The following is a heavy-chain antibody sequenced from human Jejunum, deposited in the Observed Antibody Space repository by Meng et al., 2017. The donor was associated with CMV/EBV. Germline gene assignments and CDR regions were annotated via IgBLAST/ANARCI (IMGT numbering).Heavy chain of an antibody. D-gene: IGHD3-16*01. CDR2: IITSGST. Sequence: QVQLQGWGPGVVKPSETLSLACTVSGGSFTTYYWSWIRQRAGKGLEWIGRIITSGSTNYNPSLRSRVIMSVDTSKNQFFLKLRSVTAADTAVYFCAKGYGNSFEYWGQGSLVTVSS. CDR3: AKGYGNSFEY. CDR1: GGSFTTYY. V-gene: IGHV4-4*07. J-gene: IGHJ4*02.